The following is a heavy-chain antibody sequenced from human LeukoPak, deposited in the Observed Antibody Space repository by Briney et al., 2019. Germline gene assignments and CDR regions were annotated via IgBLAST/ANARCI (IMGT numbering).Heavy chain of an antibody. J-gene: IGHJ4*02. CDR2: IDPEDGET. D-gene: IGHD4-17*01. CDR3: ATLPSYGKNFVY. Sequence: ASVKISCKASGYTFTDYYMHWVQQAPGKGLEWMGRIDPEDGETIYAERFQGRVTIAADTSTDTAYMELSSLRSEDTALYYCATLPSYGKNFVYWGQGTLVTVSA. CDR1: GYTFTDYY. V-gene: IGHV1-69-2*01.